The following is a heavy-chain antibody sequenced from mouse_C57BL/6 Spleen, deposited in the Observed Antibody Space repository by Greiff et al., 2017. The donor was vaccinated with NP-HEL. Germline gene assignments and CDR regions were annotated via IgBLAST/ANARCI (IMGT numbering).Heavy chain of an antibody. CDR1: GYAFSSYW. CDR3: ARKGTIVTLDY. D-gene: IGHD2-5*01. V-gene: IGHV1-80*01. J-gene: IGHJ2*01. Sequence: VQLQQSGAELVKPGASVKISCKASGYAFSSYWMNWVKQRPGKGLEWIGQIYPGDGDTNYNGKFKGKATLTADKSSSTAYMQLSSLTSADSAVYFCARKGTIVTLDYWGQGTTLTVSS. CDR2: IYPGDGDT.